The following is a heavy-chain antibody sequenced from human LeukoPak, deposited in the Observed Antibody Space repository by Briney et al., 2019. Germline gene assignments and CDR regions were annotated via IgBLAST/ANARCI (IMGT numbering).Heavy chain of an antibody. CDR3: ARGLASGYPPIPFDY. J-gene: IGHJ4*02. Sequence: PSETLSLTCAVYGGSFSGHYWSWIRQPPGKGLEWIGEINHSGSTKYNSSLKSRVTISVDTSKNQFSLSLDSVTAADTAVYYCARGLASGYPPIPFDYWGQGTLVTVSS. CDR1: GGSFSGHY. CDR2: INHSGST. V-gene: IGHV4-34*01. D-gene: IGHD3-3*01.